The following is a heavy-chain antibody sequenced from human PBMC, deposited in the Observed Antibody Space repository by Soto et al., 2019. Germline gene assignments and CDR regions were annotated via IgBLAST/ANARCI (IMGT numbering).Heavy chain of an antibody. CDR3: AKGGRRVLIPMDV. Sequence: QLLESGGGLVQTGGSLRISCTASGFTFSNYAMSWVRQAPGKGLEWVSGIRSSGESTYYADSVKGRLTISRDNSKNMLYLQINSLRAEDTAVYYCAKGGRRVLIPMDVWDQGTTVTVSS. J-gene: IGHJ6*02. CDR2: IRSSGEST. D-gene: IGHD2-8*01. V-gene: IGHV3-23*01. CDR1: GFTFSNYA.